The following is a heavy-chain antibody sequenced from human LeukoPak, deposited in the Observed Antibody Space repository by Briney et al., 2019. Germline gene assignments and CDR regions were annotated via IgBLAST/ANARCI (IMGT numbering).Heavy chain of an antibody. CDR3: ARLSKGRFFDYIFYF. Sequence: SQTLSLTCTVSGGSVSSTAYYWGWIRQPPGKGLDWIGNIYYSGNPYYNPSSASRVPISVEPYNNQFSPKMHLVTSADPAVYYCARLSKGRFFDYIFYFWGQGTGATVSS. CDR2: IYYSGNP. V-gene: IGHV4-39*01. D-gene: IGHD3-9*01. J-gene: IGHJ4*02. CDR1: GGSVSSTAYY.